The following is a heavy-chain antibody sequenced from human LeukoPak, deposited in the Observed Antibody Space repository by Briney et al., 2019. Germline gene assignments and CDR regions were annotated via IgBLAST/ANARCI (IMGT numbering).Heavy chain of an antibody. D-gene: IGHD3-10*01. Sequence: PSETLSLTCAVYGGSFSGYYWSWIRQPPGKGLEWIGEINHSGSTNYNPSLKSRVTISVDTSKNQFSLKLSSVTAADTAVYYCARASIKKPKSPHYGSGSYYNPAIFDYWGQGTLVTVSS. J-gene: IGHJ4*02. CDR1: GGSFSGYY. V-gene: IGHV4-34*01. CDR3: ARASIKKPKSPHYGSGSYYNPAIFDY. CDR2: INHSGST.